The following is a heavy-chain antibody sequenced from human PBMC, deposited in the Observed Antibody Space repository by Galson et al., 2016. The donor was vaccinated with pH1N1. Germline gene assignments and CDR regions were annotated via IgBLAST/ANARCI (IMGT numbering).Heavy chain of an antibody. CDR3: ARDSEYSGHEGFH. V-gene: IGHV3-30*04. Sequence: SLRLSCAASGFTFTSYAMHWVRQAPGKGLEWVAVILYDGTNEYYAASVKGRFTISRDKTQSTVYLQMNSLRTEDMAVYYCARDSEYSGHEGFHWAQGTLVIVSS. D-gene: IGHD5-12*01. CDR1: GFTFTSYA. CDR2: ILYDGTNE. J-gene: IGHJ4*02.